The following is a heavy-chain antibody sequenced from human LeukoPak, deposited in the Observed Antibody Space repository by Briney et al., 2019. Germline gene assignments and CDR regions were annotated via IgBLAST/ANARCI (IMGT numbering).Heavy chain of an antibody. V-gene: IGHV4-30-4*08. J-gene: IGHJ4*02. Sequence: SETLSLTCTLSGGSISSGDYYWSWIRQPPGKGLEWIGYSYYSGSTYYNPSLKSRVTISVDTSKNQFSLKLSSVTAADTAVYYCARALAPAVMDYWGQGTLVTVSS. D-gene: IGHD2-2*01. CDR2: SYYSGST. CDR1: GGSISSGDYY. CDR3: ARALAPAVMDY.